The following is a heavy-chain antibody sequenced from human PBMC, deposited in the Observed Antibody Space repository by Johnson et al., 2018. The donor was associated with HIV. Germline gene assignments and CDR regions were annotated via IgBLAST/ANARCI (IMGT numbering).Heavy chain of an antibody. V-gene: IGHV3-30-3*01. Sequence: QEQLVESGGGVVQPGRSLRLSCAASGFTFSSYAMHWVRQAPGKGLEWVAVLSYDGSNKYYADSVKGRFTISRDNSKNTLYLQMNSLRAEDTAVYYCARDSPRIVGVPDAFDIWGQGTMVTVSS. CDR3: ARDSPRIVGVPDAFDI. CDR1: GFTFSSYA. CDR2: LSYDGSNK. D-gene: IGHD1-26*01. J-gene: IGHJ3*02.